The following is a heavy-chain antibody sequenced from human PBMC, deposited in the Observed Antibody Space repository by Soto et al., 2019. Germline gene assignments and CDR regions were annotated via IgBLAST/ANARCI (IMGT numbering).Heavy chain of an antibody. D-gene: IGHD2-2*01. CDR2: INPNSGGT. CDR3: AKDPNIVVVPAATGGMDV. J-gene: IGHJ6*02. V-gene: IGHV1-2*02. Sequence: AASVEVTCKASGYTFTDYYMHWVRQAPGQGLEWMGWINPNSGGTNYAQKFQGRVTMTRVTSISTAYMELSSLRSDDTALYYCAKDPNIVVVPAATGGMDVWGQGTKVTVSS. CDR1: GYTFTDYY.